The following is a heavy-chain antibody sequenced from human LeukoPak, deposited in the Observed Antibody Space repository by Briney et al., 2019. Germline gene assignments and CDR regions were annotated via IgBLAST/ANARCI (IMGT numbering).Heavy chain of an antibody. CDR1: GYTFTTYG. V-gene: IGHV1-18*01. CDR3: ARASDLDSFHY. J-gene: IGHJ4*02. CDR2: INAYNGNT. Sequence: ASVKVSCKASGYTFTTYGISWVRQAPGQGLEWMGWINAYNGNTIYAQKLQGRVTVTTDTSASTAYMELRSLRSDDTAVYYCARASDLDSFHYWGQGTLVTVSS.